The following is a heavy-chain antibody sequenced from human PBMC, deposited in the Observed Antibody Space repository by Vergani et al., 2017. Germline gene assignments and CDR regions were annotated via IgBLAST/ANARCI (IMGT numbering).Heavy chain of an antibody. CDR2: IRNKAYGGTT. J-gene: IGHJ4*02. CDR3: ASVDYYDSSGYYYPYYFDY. V-gene: IGHV3-49*04. D-gene: IGHD3-22*01. Sequence: EVQLVESGGGLVPPGRSLRLSCAASGFSFGDYAMTWVRQAPGKGLEWVAFIRNKAYGGTTEYAASVKGRFTISRDNAKNSLYLQMNSLRAEDTALYYCASVDYYDSSGYYYPYYFDYWGQGTLVTVSS. CDR1: GFSFGDYA.